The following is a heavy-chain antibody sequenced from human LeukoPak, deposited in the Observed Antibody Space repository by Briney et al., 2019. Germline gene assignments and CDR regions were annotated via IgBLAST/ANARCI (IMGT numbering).Heavy chain of an antibody. CDR3: AKAEYSSGWYYQGAPDY. J-gene: IGHJ4*02. V-gene: IGHV3-66*01. D-gene: IGHD6-19*01. Sequence: GGSLRLSCAASEFSVGSNYMTWVRQAPGKGLEWVSLIYSGGSTYYADSVKGRFTISRDNSKNTLYLQMNSLRAEDTAVYYCAKAEYSSGWYYQGAPDYWGQGTLVTVSS. CDR2: IYSGGST. CDR1: EFSVGSNY.